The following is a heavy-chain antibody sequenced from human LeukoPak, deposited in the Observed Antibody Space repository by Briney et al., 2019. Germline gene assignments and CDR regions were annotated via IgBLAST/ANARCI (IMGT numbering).Heavy chain of an antibody. CDR2: INHSGST. J-gene: IGHJ4*02. CDR3: ARGRGYSSGWFYFDY. CDR1: GGSSSGYY. V-gene: IGHV4-34*01. Sequence: PSETLSLTCAVYGGSSSGYYWSWIRQPPGKGLEWIGEINHSGSTNYNPSLKSRVTITVDTSKNQFPLKLSSVTAADTAVYYCARGRGYSSGWFYFDYWGQGTLVAVSS. D-gene: IGHD6-19*01.